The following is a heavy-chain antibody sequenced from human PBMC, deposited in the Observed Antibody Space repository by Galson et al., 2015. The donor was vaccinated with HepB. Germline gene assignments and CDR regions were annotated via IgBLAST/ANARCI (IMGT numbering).Heavy chain of an antibody. Sequence: SLRLSCAVSGFTVSKIGMHWVRQAPGRGLEWVAVISYDGKNKYYADSVKGRFTISRDNSKNTLYLQMNSLTTEDTAMYHCASNTDRSGYYPGYWGQGTLVTVSS. CDR1: GFTVSKIG. J-gene: IGHJ4*02. V-gene: IGHV3-30*03. D-gene: IGHD3-22*01. CDR3: ASNTDRSGYYPGY. CDR2: ISYDGKNK.